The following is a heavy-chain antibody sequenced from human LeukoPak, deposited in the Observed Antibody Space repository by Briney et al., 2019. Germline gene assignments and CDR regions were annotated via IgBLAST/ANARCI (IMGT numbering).Heavy chain of an antibody. CDR3: AREDTIFAVGDY. Sequence: ASVKVSCKASGYTFTGYYMHWVRQAPGQGLEWMGWISAYNGNTNYAQKLQGRVTMATDTSTSTAYMELRSLRSDDTAVYYCAREDTIFAVGDYWGQGTLVTVSS. CDR2: ISAYNGNT. CDR1: GYTFTGYY. V-gene: IGHV1-18*04. J-gene: IGHJ4*02. D-gene: IGHD3-3*01.